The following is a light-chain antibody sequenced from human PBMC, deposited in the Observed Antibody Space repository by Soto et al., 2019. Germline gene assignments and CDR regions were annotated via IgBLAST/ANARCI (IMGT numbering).Light chain of an antibody. CDR1: QSISTW. CDR3: QHLNSHPL. J-gene: IGKJ1*01. Sequence: GDRVTITCRASQSISTWLAWYQQKPGKAPKLLIYDASSLQSWVPSRFSGSGSGTEFTLTISRLQPEDLATYYCQHLNSHPLFGRGTKVDIK. V-gene: IGKV1-5*01. CDR2: DAS.